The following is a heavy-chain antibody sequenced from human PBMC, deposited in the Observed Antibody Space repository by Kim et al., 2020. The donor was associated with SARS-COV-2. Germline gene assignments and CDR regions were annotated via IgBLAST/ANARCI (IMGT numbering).Heavy chain of an antibody. CDR1: GYTFTSYY. CDR2: INPSGGST. J-gene: IGHJ6*02. D-gene: IGHD3-10*01. V-gene: IGHV1-46*01. CDR3: ARDSFGNYYYYGMDV. Sequence: ASVKVSCKASGYTFTSYYMHWVRQAPGQGLEWMGIINPSGGSTSYAQKFQVRVTMTRDTSTSTVYMELSSLRSEDTAVYYCARDSFGNYYYYGMDVWGQGTTVTVSS.